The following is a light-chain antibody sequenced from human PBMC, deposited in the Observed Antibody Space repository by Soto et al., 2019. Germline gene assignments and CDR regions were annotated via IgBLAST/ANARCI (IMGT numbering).Light chain of an antibody. CDR2: WAS. Sequence: DIVMTQSPDSLAVSLGERATINCKSSQSVLYSSNNKNYLAWYQQKPGQPPKLLIYWASIRESGVPDRFTGSGSGTVFALSISSLQAEDVAVYYCQQDYSSRTFGQGTKVEIK. V-gene: IGKV4-1*01. CDR3: QQDYSSRT. J-gene: IGKJ1*01. CDR1: QSVLYSSNNKNY.